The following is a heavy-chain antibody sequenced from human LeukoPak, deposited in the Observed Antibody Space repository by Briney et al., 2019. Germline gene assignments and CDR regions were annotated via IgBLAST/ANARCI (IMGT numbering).Heavy chain of an antibody. CDR2: ISTSSSYI. V-gene: IGHV3-21*01. J-gene: IGHJ4*02. Sequence: GGSLRLSCAASGFTFSSYSMNWVRQAPGKGLEWVSSISTSSSYIYYADSVKGRFTVSRDNAKNSLYLQMNSLRAEDTAVYYCARDGYCSGGSCCSYGYFDYWGQGTLVTVSS. CDR1: GFTFSSYS. D-gene: IGHD2-15*01. CDR3: ARDGYCSGGSCCSYGYFDY.